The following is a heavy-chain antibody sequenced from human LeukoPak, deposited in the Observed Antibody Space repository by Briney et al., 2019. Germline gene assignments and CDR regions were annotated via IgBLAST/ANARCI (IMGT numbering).Heavy chain of an antibody. CDR1: GFTVSSNY. J-gene: IGHJ5*02. V-gene: IGHV3-66*01. Sequence: GRSLRLSCAASGFTVSSNYMSWVRQAPGKGLEWVSVIYSGGSTYYADSVKGRFTISRDNSKNTLYLQMNSLRAEDTAVYYCARENLGWFDPWGQGTLVTVSS. CDR3: ARENLGWFDP. CDR2: IYSGGST.